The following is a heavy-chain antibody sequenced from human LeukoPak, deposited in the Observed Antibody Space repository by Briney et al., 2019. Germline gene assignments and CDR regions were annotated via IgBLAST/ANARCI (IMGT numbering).Heavy chain of an antibody. V-gene: IGHV1-46*01. CDR3: ARGVPPDY. J-gene: IGHJ4*02. Sequence: ASVKVSCKASGYTLTSYDMHWVRRAPGQGLEWLGIINPSGGSTNYAQKFQGRVTMTRDTATSTVYMEPSSLRSEDTAVYYCARGVPPDYWGQGTLVTVSS. CDR2: INPSGGST. CDR1: GYTLTSYD.